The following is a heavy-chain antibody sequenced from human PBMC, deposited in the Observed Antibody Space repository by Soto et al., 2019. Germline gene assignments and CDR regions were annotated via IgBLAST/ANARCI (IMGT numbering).Heavy chain of an antibody. Sequence: NPSETLSLTCTVSGGSISSYYWSWIRQPPGKGLEWIGYIYYSGSTNYNPSLKSRVTISVDTSKNQFSLKLSSVTAADTAVYYCARGGIQLWSLYYYYYGMDVWGQGTTVTVSS. J-gene: IGHJ6*02. V-gene: IGHV4-59*01. CDR2: IYYSGST. CDR3: ARGGIQLWSLYYYYYGMDV. D-gene: IGHD5-18*01. CDR1: GGSISSYY.